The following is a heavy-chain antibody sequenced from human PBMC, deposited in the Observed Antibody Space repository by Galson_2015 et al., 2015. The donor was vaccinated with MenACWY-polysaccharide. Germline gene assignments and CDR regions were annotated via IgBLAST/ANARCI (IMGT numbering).Heavy chain of an antibody. CDR1: GFTFSNYW. CDR2: IKKDGSEK. J-gene: IGHJ6*02. Sequence: PLRLSCAASGFTFSNYWMTWVRQAPGKGLEWVANIKKDGSEKYYVDSVKGRFTISRDNALYLQMNSPRAEDTAIYYSARGHYGLDVWGQGTTVTVSS. CDR3: ARGHYGLDV. V-gene: IGHV3-7*03.